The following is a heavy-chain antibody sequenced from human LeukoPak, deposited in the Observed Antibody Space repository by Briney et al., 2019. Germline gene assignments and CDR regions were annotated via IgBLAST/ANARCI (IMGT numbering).Heavy chain of an antibody. CDR1: GGSISSHY. CDR3: ARLPFSSSWYWFDP. Sequence: SETLSLTCTVSGGSISSHYWSWIRQPPGKGPEWIGYIYYSGSTNYNPSLKSRVTISVDTSKNQFSLKLSSVTAADTAVYYCARLPFSSSWYWFDPWGQGTLVTVSS. V-gene: IGHV4-59*11. CDR2: IYYSGST. D-gene: IGHD6-13*01. J-gene: IGHJ5*02.